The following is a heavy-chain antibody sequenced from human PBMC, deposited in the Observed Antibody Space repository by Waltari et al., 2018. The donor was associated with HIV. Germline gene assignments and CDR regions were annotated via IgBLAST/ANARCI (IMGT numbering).Heavy chain of an antibody. CDR1: GGSINSSSYY. CDR2: IYYSGST. J-gene: IGHJ3*02. V-gene: IGHV4-39*01. Sequence: QLQLQESGPGLVKPSETLSLTCTVSGGSINSSSYYWGWIRQPPGTGLEWIGSIYYSGSTYYNPSLKSRVTISIDTSKNQFSLKLSSVTAADTAVYYCASLNYDFWSDYWGIDAFDIWGQGTMVTVSS. D-gene: IGHD3-3*01. CDR3: ASLNYDFWSDYWGIDAFDI.